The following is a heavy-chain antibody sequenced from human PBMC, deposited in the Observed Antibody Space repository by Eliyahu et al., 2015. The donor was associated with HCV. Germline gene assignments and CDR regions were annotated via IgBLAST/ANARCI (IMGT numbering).Heavy chain of an antibody. J-gene: IGHJ4*02. D-gene: IGHD6-13*01. Sequence: EVXLVXSGGGLVQPGGSLRLSXAASGFTFSSXSMNWVRQAPGKGLEWVSYITSSSTTIYYXDSVKGRFTISRDNARNSLYLQMNSLRAEDTAVYYCARAGTVKTDYWGQGALVTVSS. CDR3: ARAGTVKTDY. CDR2: ITSSSTTI. CDR1: GFTFSSXS. V-gene: IGHV3-48*01.